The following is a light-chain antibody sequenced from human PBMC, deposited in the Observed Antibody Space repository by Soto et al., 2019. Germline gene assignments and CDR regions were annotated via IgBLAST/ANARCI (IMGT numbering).Light chain of an antibody. J-gene: IGKJ1*01. CDR1: QIISSL. CDR3: HHYNTLSRT. V-gene: IGKV1-5*03. Sequence: DIQMTQSPSTLSASVGDRVTITCRASQIISSLLAWYRQKPGKAPKLMNYKAARLEREFPSRFSGSGYGTELTLTISSLQPDDFATYYCHHYNTLSRTFVQGTQVEIK. CDR2: KAA.